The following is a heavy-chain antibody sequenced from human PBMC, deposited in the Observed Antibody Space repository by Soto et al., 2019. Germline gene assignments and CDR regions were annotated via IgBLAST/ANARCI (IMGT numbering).Heavy chain of an antibody. J-gene: IGHJ4*02. CDR2: ISGSGLST. CDR1: GFIFSHSV. CDR3: AKMEYGLYYSDY. Sequence: PGGSLRLSCAASGFIFSHSVMSWVRQTPGKGLEWVSGISGSGLSTSYADSVKGRFTISRDNSKNTLYLQMSSLRDEDTAGYYCAKMEYGLYYSDYWGLGTLVTISS. V-gene: IGHV3-23*01. D-gene: IGHD3-3*01.